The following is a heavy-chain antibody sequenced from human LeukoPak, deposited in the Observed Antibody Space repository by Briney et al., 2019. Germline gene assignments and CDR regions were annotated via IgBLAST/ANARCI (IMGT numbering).Heavy chain of an antibody. CDR2: IHPGDSDT. J-gene: IGHJ4*02. Sequence: GESRKIRCKGSGYSFTSYWIGWVRQMPGKGLEYMGIIHPGDSDTRYSPSFQGQVTISVDRSSSTAYIQWSRLKASDTAMYYCATHPGGLQSGFDNWGEGTLATVSS. D-gene: IGHD5-24*01. V-gene: IGHV5-51*01. CDR3: ATHPGGLQSGFDN. CDR1: GYSFTSYW.